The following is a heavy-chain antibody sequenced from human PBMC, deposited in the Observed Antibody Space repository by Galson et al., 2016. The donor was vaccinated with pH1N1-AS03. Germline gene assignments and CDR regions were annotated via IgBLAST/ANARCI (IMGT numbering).Heavy chain of an antibody. CDR1: GDSLNNYD. CDR3: ARGGGSALDS. J-gene: IGHJ4*02. CDR2: VNPSSGGT. V-gene: IGHV1-2*02. D-gene: IGHD1-26*01. Sequence: SCKALGDSLNNYDVSWVRQAPGQGLEWMGWVNPSSGGTKFAQKFQGTVSMTTDTSTRTAYMELSRLRSNDTAVYYCARGGGSALDSWGQGTLVTVSS.